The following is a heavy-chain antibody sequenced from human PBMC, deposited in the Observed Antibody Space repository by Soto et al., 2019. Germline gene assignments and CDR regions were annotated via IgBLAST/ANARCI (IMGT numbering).Heavy chain of an antibody. CDR2: FIPIFRTL. V-gene: IGHV1-69*01. Sequence: QVQLIQSEAEVKKPGSSVRVSCTASGGIFGSHGFSWVRQAPGQRLEWVGGFIPIFRTLTYTEKFQARVRIAADESTNTVYFDLSSLTSEDTAVYYCVRDRRIYYSDPHDEFVASDYEVWGQGTMVSGSS. CDR1: GGIFGSHG. CDR3: VRDRRIYYSDPHDEFVASDYEV. D-gene: IGHD3-22*01. J-gene: IGHJ3*01.